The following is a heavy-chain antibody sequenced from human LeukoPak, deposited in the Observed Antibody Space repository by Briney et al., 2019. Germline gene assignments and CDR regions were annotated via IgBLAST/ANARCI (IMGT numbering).Heavy chain of an antibody. V-gene: IGHV3-53*01. D-gene: IGHD4-17*01. Sequence: PGGALRLSCAASGLSVSSTYMTWVRQTPGKGLEWVSFIYSGGGTNYADSLKGRFSISRDNSKNTLYLQMNNLTAEDTAVYYCVGEGRYWGQGTLVTVSS. CDR2: IYSGGGT. J-gene: IGHJ4*02. CDR3: VGEGRY. CDR1: GLSVSSTY.